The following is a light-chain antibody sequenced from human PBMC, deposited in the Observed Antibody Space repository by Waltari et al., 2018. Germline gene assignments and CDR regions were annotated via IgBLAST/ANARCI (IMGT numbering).Light chain of an antibody. J-gene: IGLJ2*01. CDR1: SSDVGAYAY. V-gene: IGLV2-8*01. CDR3: SSYAGRNGVI. CDR2: EVT. Sequence: QSALTQPPSASASPGQSVTIPCPGTSSDVGAYAYVSWYQQHPGKAPQLILSEVTQRPSGVPDRFSGSKSGNTASLTVSGLQAEDEAVYYCSSYAGRNGVIFGGGTMLTVL.